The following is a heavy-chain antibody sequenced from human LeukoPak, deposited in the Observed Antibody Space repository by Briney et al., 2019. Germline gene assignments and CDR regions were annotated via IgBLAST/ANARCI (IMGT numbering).Heavy chain of an antibody. CDR1: GFNFTNYD. J-gene: IGHJ5*02. CDR2: IRYDGSGK. Sequence: GGSLRLSCAASGFNFTNYDMHWVRQAPGKGLEWVAFIRYDGSGKYYADSVKGRFTISRDNSKNTLYLQMNSLRTEDTAVYYCAKGDTSWGQGTLVTVSS. CDR3: AKGDTS. D-gene: IGHD2-21*02. V-gene: IGHV3-30*02.